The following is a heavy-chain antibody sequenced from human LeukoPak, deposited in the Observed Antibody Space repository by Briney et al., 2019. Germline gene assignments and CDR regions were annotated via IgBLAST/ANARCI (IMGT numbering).Heavy chain of an antibody. J-gene: IGHJ6*02. V-gene: IGHV3-30-3*01. D-gene: IGHD3-22*01. CDR3: ARDRYYYDSSGYYTSHYYYGMDV. Sequence: GGSLRLSCAASGFTFSSYAMSWVRQAPGKGLEWVAVISYDGSNKYYADSVKGRFTISRDSSENTLYLQMNSLRAEDTAVYYCARDRYYYDSSGYYTSHYYYGMDVWGQGTTVTVSS. CDR2: ISYDGSNK. CDR1: GFTFSSYA.